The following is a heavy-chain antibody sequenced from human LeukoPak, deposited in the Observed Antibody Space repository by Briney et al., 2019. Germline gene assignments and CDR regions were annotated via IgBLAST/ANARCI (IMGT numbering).Heavy chain of an antibody. V-gene: IGHV3-15*01. CDR2: IKSRTDGGTT. D-gene: IGHD2-8*01. Sequence: GGSLRLSCAASGFTFSGSAMHWVRQAPGKGLEWVGRIKSRTDGGTTDYAAPVKGRFTISRDDSKNTLYLQMNSLKTEDTAVYYCTTDVRYCTNGVCSYFDYWGQGTLVTVSS. J-gene: IGHJ4*02. CDR3: TTDVRYCTNGVCSYFDY. CDR1: GFTFSGSA.